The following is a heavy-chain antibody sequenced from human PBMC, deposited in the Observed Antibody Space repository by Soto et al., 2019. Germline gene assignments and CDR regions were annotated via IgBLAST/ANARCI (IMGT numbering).Heavy chain of an antibody. Sequence: GGSLRLSCAASGFTFSDSSMNWIRQAPGKGLEWVSYISSGTSYTNYADSVKGRFTISRDNAKNSLFLHMNSLRAEDTAVYYCARSVVSSTRFDPWGQGTTVTVSS. CDR1: GFTFSDSS. J-gene: IGHJ6*02. CDR2: ISSGTSYT. D-gene: IGHD6-13*01. V-gene: IGHV3-11*06. CDR3: ARSVVSSTRFDP.